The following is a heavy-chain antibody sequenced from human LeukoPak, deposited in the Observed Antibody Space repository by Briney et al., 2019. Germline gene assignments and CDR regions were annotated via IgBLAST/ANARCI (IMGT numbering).Heavy chain of an antibody. D-gene: IGHD3-22*01. CDR3: ARDHAFEDHYYDSSGPSFDY. CDR2: ISAYNGNT. Sequence: GASVKVSCKASGYTFTNYCIHWVRQAPGQGLEWMGWISAYNGNTNYAQKLQGRVTMTTDTSTSTAYMELRSLRSDGTAVYYCARDHAFEDHYYDSSGPSFDYWGQGTLVTVSS. CDR1: GYTFTNYC. J-gene: IGHJ4*02. V-gene: IGHV1-18*04.